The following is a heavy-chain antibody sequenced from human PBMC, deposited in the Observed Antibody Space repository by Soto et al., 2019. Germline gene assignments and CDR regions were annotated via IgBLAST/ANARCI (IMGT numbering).Heavy chain of an antibody. J-gene: IGHJ4*02. Sequence: LRLSCAASGFTFSSYAMSWVRQAPGKGLEWVSAISGSGGSTYYADSVKGRFTISRDNSKNTLYLQMNSLRAEDTAVYYCAKVQITAAAADTSYYFDYWGQGTLVTVSS. CDR2: ISGSGGST. CDR3: AKVQITAAAADTSYYFDY. CDR1: GFTFSSYA. D-gene: IGHD6-13*01. V-gene: IGHV3-23*01.